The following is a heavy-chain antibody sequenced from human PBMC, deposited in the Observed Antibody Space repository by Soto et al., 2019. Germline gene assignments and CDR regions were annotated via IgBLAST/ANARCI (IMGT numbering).Heavy chain of an antibody. CDR1: GGTFSSYA. D-gene: IGHD2-2*01. CDR2: IIPISDTT. Sequence: QVQLVQSGAEVKKPGSSVKVSCKASGGTFSSYAISWVRQAPGQGLEWMGGIIPISDTTNYAQKFQGRVTITADESTSTAYMELSSLRSEDTAVYYCARSQGSSTSLEIYYYYYYGMDVWGHGTTVTVFS. CDR3: ARSQGSSTSLEIYYYYYYGMDV. V-gene: IGHV1-69*01. J-gene: IGHJ6*02.